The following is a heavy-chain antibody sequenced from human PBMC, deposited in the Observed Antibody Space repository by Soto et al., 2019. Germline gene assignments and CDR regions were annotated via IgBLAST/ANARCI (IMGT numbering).Heavy chain of an antibody. CDR1: GFTFRDYY. CDR3: ARGDSSSFLFPDY. Sequence: QVQLVESGGGLVTPGGSLRLSCAASGFTFRDYYMSWIRQAPGKGLEWVSYISSSSSYTNYADSVKGRFTISRDNAKNSLYLQMNSLRAEDTAVYYCARGDSSSFLFPDYWGQGTLVTVSS. J-gene: IGHJ4*02. CDR2: ISSSSSYT. D-gene: IGHD6-6*01. V-gene: IGHV3-11*06.